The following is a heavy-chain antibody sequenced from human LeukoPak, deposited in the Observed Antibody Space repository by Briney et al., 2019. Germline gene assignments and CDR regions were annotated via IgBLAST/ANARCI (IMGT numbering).Heavy chain of an antibody. CDR2: IRSDGSDT. J-gene: IGHJ4*02. V-gene: IGHV3-74*03. D-gene: IGHD2/OR15-2a*01. CDR1: GFTFSDTW. CDR3: ARDWFHAIDY. Sequence: GGSLRLSCAASGFTFSDTWMHWVRQAPGEGLVWVSRIRSDGSDTMYAESVKGRFTISRDNAKNTLYLQMNSLRAEDTAVYYCARDWFHAIDYWGQGTLVTVSP.